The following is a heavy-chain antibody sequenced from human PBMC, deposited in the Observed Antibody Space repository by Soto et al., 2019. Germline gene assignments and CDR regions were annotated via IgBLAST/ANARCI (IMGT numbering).Heavy chain of an antibody. CDR2: IKHNAGRQ. CDR1: GYTFTDFQ. CDR3: VRQFGRLSNWFGH. V-gene: IGHV1-46*03. D-gene: IGHD3-16*01. J-gene: IGHJ5*02. Sequence: GAPVKVDWKGSGYTFTDFQILCGRQAPEQGLEWVGGIKHNAGRQNYEHKPKARVVVTRDSFTSTVYMHLSDIKSHQTAIYYCVRQFGRLSNWFGHWGQGTLVTVPS.